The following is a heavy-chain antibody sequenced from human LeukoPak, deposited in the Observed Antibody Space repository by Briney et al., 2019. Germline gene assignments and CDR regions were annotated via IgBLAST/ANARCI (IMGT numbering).Heavy chain of an antibody. Sequence: ASVKVSCKASGYTFTSYDINWVRQATGQGLEWMGWMNPNSGNTGYAQKFQGRVTITRNTSISTAYMELSSLRSEDTAVYYCARDQVSAHWFDPWGQGTLVTVSS. V-gene: IGHV1-8*03. CDR3: ARDQVSAHWFDP. CDR2: MNPNSGNT. D-gene: IGHD3-10*01. CDR1: GYTFTSYD. J-gene: IGHJ5*02.